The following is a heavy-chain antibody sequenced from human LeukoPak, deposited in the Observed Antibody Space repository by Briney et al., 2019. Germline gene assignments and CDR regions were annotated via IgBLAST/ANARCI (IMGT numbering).Heavy chain of an antibody. CDR2: ISYDGGNK. V-gene: IGHV3-30-3*01. J-gene: IGHJ4*02. CDR3: ARERTTATTASWAY. D-gene: IGHD1-1*01. CDR1: GFTFSSFG. Sequence: GGSLRLSCTTSGFTFSSFGLHWVRQAPGKGLEWVAMISYDGGNKYYADSVKGRFTISRDSSENTLYVQMNSLRPEDTAVYYCARERTTATTASWAYWGQGTLVTVAS.